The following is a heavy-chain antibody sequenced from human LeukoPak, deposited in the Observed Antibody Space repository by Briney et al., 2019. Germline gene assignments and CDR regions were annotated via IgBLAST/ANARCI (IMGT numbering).Heavy chain of an antibody. D-gene: IGHD6-13*01. V-gene: IGHV1-69*05. CDR1: GGTFSSYA. CDR3: ASPRYSSSWYRGDYFDY. CDR2: IIPIFGTA. Sequence: GASVKVSCKASGGTFSSYAISWVRQAPGQGLEWMGGIIPIFGTANYAQKFQGRVTITTDESTSTAYMELSSPRSEDTAVYYCASPRYSSSWYRGDYFDYWGQGTLVTVSS. J-gene: IGHJ4*02.